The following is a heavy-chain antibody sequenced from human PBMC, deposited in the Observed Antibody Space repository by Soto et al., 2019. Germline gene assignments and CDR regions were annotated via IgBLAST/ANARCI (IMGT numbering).Heavy chain of an antibody. CDR3: ARDYYYDSSGYFDY. D-gene: IGHD3-22*01. V-gene: IGHV1-69*13. CDR2: IIPIFGTA. CDR1: GGTFSSYA. Sequence: SVKVSCKASGGTFSSYAISWVRQAPGQGLEWMGGIIPIFGTANYAQKFQGRVTITADESTSTAYMELSSPRSEDTAVYYCARDYYYDSSGYFDYWGQGTLVTVSS. J-gene: IGHJ4*02.